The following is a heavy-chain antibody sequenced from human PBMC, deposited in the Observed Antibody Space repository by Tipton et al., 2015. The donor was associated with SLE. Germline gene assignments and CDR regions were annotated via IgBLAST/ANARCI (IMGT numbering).Heavy chain of an antibody. D-gene: IGHD2-2*02. V-gene: IGHV1-46*01. J-gene: IGHJ5*01. CDR1: GYMFTVYS. CDR3: ARGYTELGVTIYPNWFDS. Sequence: QSGAEVKKPGASVKVSCKASGYMFTVYSLHWVRQAPGQGLEWMGTINPSGDSTTYAQKFQGRVTMTSDTSTSTVFMELSSLMSEDTAVYYCARGYTELGVTIYPNWFDSWGQGTLVSVSS. CDR2: INPSGDST.